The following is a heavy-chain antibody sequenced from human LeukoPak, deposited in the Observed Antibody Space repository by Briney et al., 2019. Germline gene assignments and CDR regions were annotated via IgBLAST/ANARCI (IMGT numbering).Heavy chain of an antibody. D-gene: IGHD3-9*01. CDR2: IHAGGGGT. Sequence: GGSLRLSCAASGFTFTDHAMSWVRQTPDKGLEWVSSIHAGGGGTLYADSMKGRFTISRDNAKNSLYLQMNSLRAEDTAVYYCARDGQYDILTGYYGVMDYWGQGTLVTVSS. CDR3: ARDGQYDILTGYYGVMDY. V-gene: IGHV3-23*01. CDR1: GFTFTDHA. J-gene: IGHJ4*02.